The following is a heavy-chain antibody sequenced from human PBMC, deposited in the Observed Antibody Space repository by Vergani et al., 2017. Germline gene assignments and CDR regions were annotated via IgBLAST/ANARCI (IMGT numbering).Heavy chain of an antibody. J-gene: IGHJ3*01. CDR3: ASSPSYYERSGYTPWAFDF. V-gene: IGHV4-30-4*08. D-gene: IGHD3-22*01. CDR1: GGSISSGDYY. Sequence: QVQLQESGPGLVKPSQTLSLTCTVSGGSISSGDYYWSWIRQPPGKGLEWIGYIYYSGSTYYNPSLKSRVTISVDTSKNQFSRKLSSVTAADTAVYYCASSPSYYERSGYTPWAFDFWGQGTMVTVSS. CDR2: IYYSGST.